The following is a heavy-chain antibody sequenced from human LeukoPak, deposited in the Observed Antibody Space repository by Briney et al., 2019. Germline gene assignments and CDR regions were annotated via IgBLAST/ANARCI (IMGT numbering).Heavy chain of an antibody. CDR1: GYSISSGYY. Sequence: PSETLSLTCAVSGYSISSGYYWGWIRQPPGKGLEWIGSIYHSGSTYYNPSLKSRVTMSVDTSKNQFSLKLSSVTAADTAVYYCAREQGALSWFDPWGQGTLVTVSS. CDR3: AREQGALSWFDP. CDR2: IYHSGST. J-gene: IGHJ5*02. V-gene: IGHV4-38-2*02.